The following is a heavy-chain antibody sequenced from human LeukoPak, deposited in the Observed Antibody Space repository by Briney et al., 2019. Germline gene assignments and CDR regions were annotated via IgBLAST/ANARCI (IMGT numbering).Heavy chain of an antibody. V-gene: IGHV4-30-2*01. J-gene: IGHJ4*02. CDR1: GGSISSGGYY. D-gene: IGHD6-13*01. CDR2: IYHSGST. Sequence: SETLSLTCTVSGGSISSGGYYWSWIRQPPGKGLEWIGYIYHSGSTYYNPSLKSRVTISVDRSKNQFSLKLSSVTAADTAVYYCARWAAAGLFDYWGQGTLVTVSS. CDR3: ARWAAAGLFDY.